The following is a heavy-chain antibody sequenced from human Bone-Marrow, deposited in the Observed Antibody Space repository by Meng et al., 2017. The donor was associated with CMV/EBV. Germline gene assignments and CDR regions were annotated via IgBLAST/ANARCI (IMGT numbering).Heavy chain of an antibody. Sequence: GESLKISCVVSGLTASISHMNWVRQAPGKGLEWVAVIWYDGSNKYYADSVKGRFTISRDNSKNTLYLQMNSLRAEDTAVYYCAPEGPSAVLPWGQGTLVTVSS. J-gene: IGHJ5*02. V-gene: IGHV3-33*08. CDR2: IWYDGSNK. CDR1: GLTASISH. CDR3: APEGPSAVLP. D-gene: IGHD6-25*01.